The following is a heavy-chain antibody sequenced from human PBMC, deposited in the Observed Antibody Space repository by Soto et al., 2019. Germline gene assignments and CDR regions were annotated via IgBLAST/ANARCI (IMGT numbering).Heavy chain of an antibody. CDR2: ISSSGSTI. Sequence: GGSLRLSCAASGFTFSDYYMSWIRQAPGKGLEWVSYISSSGSTIYYADSVKGRFTISRDNAKNSLYLQMNSLRAEDTAVYYCARNPYSSSWYWYFDLWGRGTLVTVSS. D-gene: IGHD6-13*01. J-gene: IGHJ2*01. CDR3: ARNPYSSSWYWYFDL. CDR1: GFTFSDYY. V-gene: IGHV3-11*01.